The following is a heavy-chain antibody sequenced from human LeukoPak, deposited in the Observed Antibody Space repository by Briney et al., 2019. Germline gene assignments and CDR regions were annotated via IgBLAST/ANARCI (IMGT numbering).Heavy chain of an antibody. Sequence: SETLSLXCTVSGGSISSYYWSWIRQPAGKGLEWIGRIYTSGSTNYNPSLKSRVTMSVDTSKNQFSLKLSSVTAADTAVYYCARYDFWSGYYIDWGQGTLVTVSS. CDR3: ARYDFWSGYYID. CDR2: IYTSGST. V-gene: IGHV4-4*07. D-gene: IGHD3-3*01. J-gene: IGHJ4*02. CDR1: GGSISSYY.